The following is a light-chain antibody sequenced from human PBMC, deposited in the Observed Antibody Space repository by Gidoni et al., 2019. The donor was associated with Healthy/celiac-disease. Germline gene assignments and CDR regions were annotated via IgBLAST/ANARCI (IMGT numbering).Light chain of an antibody. J-gene: IGKJ1*01. V-gene: IGKV1-39*01. Sequence: PSSLSASVGDRVTITCRASQSISSYLNWYQQKPGKAPKLLIYAASSLQSGVPSRFSGSGSGTDFTLTISSLQPEDFATYYCQQSYSTPRTFGQGTKVEIK. CDR2: AAS. CDR3: QQSYSTPRT. CDR1: QSISSY.